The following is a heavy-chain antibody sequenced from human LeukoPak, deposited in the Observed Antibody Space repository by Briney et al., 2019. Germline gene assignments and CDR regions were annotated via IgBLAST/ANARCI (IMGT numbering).Heavy chain of an antibody. CDR1: GFTFSSYA. D-gene: IGHD3-22*01. CDR2: ISYDGSNK. J-gene: IGHJ4*02. V-gene: IGHV3-30-3*01. Sequence: GRSLRLSCAAPGFTFSSYAMHWVRQAPGKGLEWVAVISYDGSNKYYADSVKGRFTISRGNSKNTLYLQMNSLRAEDTAVYYCAREWVIYDSSGYLDYWGQGALVTVSS. CDR3: AREWVIYDSSGYLDY.